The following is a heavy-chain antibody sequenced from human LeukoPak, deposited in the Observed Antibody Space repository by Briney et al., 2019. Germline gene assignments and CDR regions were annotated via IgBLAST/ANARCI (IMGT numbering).Heavy chain of an antibody. Sequence: SETLSLTCTVSGGSISSYYWSWIRQPPGKGLEWIGYTYYSGSTNYNPSLKSRVTISVDTSKNQFSLKLSSVTAADTAVYYCARGVTPRDWFDPWGQGTLVTVSS. J-gene: IGHJ5*02. CDR1: GGSISSYY. CDR3: ARGVTPRDWFDP. CDR2: TYYSGST. D-gene: IGHD4-23*01. V-gene: IGHV4-59*01.